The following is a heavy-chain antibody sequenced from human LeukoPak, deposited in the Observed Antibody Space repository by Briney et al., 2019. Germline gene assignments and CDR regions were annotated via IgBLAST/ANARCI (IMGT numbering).Heavy chain of an antibody. V-gene: IGHV4-39*01. Sequence: SETLSLTCTVSGGSISSSSYYWGWIRQPPGKGLEWIGSIYYSGSTYYNPSLKSRVTISVDTSKNQFSLKLSPVTAADTAVYYCARLGAITVGGLDYWGQGTLVTVSS. CDR2: IYYSGST. D-gene: IGHD1-26*01. CDR1: GGSISSSSYY. CDR3: ARLGAITVGGLDY. J-gene: IGHJ4*02.